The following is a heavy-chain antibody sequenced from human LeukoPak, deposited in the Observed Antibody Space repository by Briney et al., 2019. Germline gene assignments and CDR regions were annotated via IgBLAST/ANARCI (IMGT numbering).Heavy chain of an antibody. Sequence: ASVKVSCKASGYTFTNYYIHWVRQAPGQGLEWMGIINASGGSARSPKKFQGRVTMTRDTSTSTVYMEVSSLRSEDTAFYYCARNNGDDLDYGGKGTLVTVS. J-gene: IGHJ4*02. CDR2: INASGGSA. CDR3: ARNNGDDLDY. V-gene: IGHV1-46*01. CDR1: GYTFTNYY. D-gene: IGHD4-17*01.